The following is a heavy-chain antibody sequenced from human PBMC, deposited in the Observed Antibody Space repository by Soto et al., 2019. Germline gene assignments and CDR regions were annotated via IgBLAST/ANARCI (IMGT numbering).Heavy chain of an antibody. CDR2: INHSGST. CDR1: GGSFSGYY. CDR3: ARPYYYDSSGYRAFDY. V-gene: IGHV4-34*01. D-gene: IGHD3-22*01. Sequence: SETLSLTCAVYGGSFSGYYWSWIRQPPGKGLEWIGEINHSGSTNYNPSLKSRVTISVDTSKNQFSLKLSSVTAADTAVCYCARPYYYDSSGYRAFDYWGQGTLVTVSS. J-gene: IGHJ4*02.